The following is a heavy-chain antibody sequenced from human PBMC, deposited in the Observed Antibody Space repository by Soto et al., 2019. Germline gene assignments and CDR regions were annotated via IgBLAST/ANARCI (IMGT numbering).Heavy chain of an antibody. D-gene: IGHD2-2*01. CDR2: ISSSGGST. CDR3: ARVAPLVPAAIE. J-gene: IGHJ4*02. CDR1: GFTFSNYV. V-gene: IGHV3-23*01. Sequence: GGSLRLSCAASGFTFSNYVMSWVRQAPGKGLVWVSAISSSGGSTNYADSVKGRFTISRDSARNTLYLQMNSLRAEDTAVYYCARVAPLVPAAIEWGQGTLVTVSS.